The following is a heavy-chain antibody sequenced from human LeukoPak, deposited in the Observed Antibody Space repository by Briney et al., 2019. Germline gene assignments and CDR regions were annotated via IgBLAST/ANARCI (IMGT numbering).Heavy chain of an antibody. V-gene: IGHV4-4*02. Sequence: SETLSLTCAVSGGSISSSNWWSWVRQPPGKGLEWIGEINHSGSTNYNPSLKSRVTISVDTSKNQFSLKLSSVIAADTAVYYCARGRWGAARPRWGEYFQHWGQGTLVTVSS. J-gene: IGHJ1*01. CDR3: ARGRWGAARPRWGEYFQH. CDR2: INHSGST. D-gene: IGHD6-6*01. CDR1: GGSISSSNW.